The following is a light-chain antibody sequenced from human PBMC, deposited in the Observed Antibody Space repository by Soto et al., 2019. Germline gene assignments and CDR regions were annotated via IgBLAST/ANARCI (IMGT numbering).Light chain of an antibody. CDR1: QSVSSSY. V-gene: IGKV3-20*01. Sequence: EIVLTQSPGTLSLSPGERATLSCRASQSVSSSYLAWYQQKPGQAPRLLIYGASSRATGIPDRFSGSGSGTDFTLTIIRLEPEDFAVYYWQQYGSSPFTFGGGTKVDIK. CDR3: QQYGSSPFT. CDR2: GAS. J-gene: IGKJ4*01.